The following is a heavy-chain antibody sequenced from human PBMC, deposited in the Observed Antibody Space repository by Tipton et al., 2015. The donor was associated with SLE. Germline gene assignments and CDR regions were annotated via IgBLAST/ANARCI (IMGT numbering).Heavy chain of an antibody. CDR3: ARGGLTMVRGVTGAFDI. J-gene: IGHJ3*02. D-gene: IGHD3-10*01. CDR1: GGSITSIPSGSYY. CDR2: IFYSWST. Sequence: TLSLTCTVSGGSITSIPSGSYYWSWIRQPPGKGLEWFVIIFYSWSTHDSPSLKSRITISVDTSKNQFSLKLNSLTAADTAIYYCARGGLTMVRGVTGAFDIWGQGTMVTVTS. V-gene: IGHV4-39*07.